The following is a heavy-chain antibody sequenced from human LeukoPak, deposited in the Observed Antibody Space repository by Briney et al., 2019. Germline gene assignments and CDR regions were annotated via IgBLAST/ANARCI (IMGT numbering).Heavy chain of an antibody. D-gene: IGHD3-10*01. V-gene: IGHV4-4*02. CDR2: IYHRGNA. Sequence: PSETLSLTCAVSGGSISSSNWWNWVRQTPGKGLEWIGEIYHRGNAHYNPSLKSRVTISVDTSKNQFSLKLSSVTAADTAVYYCARTRYYYNSRNYGAPYYFDYWGQGTLVTVSS. CDR3: ARTRYYYNSRNYGAPYYFDY. J-gene: IGHJ4*02. CDR1: GGSISSSNW.